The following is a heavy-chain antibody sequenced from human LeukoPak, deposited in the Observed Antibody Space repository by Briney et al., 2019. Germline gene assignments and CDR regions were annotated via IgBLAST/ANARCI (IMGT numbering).Heavy chain of an antibody. J-gene: IGHJ4*02. V-gene: IGHV4-39*07. CDR1: GGSISSSSYY. CDR3: AGGTLYRGWSYYLDF. Sequence: MASETLSLTCTVSGGSISSSSYYWGWIRQPPGKGLEWIGSIYYSGSTYYNPSLKSRVTISVDMSKNHFSLRLRSVTAADTAMYYCAGGTLYRGWSYYLDFWGQGSQVTVSS. CDR2: IYYSGST. D-gene: IGHD6-19*01.